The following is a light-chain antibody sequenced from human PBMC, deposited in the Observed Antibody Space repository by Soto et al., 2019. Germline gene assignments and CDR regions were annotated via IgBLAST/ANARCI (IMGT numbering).Light chain of an antibody. Sequence: DIPMTPSPSTLSGSLGDRVTITCRASQTISSWLAWYQQKPGKAPKLLIYKASDLKSGVPSRFSGSGSGTEFTLTISGLQPDDSATYYCQQYETYATFGQGTKVDI. CDR3: QQYETYAT. V-gene: IGKV1-5*03. J-gene: IGKJ1*01. CDR1: QTISSW. CDR2: KAS.